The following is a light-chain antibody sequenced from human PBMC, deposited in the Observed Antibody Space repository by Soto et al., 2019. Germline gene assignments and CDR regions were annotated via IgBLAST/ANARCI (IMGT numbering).Light chain of an antibody. CDR2: GAS. CDR3: QHYNNRPLT. J-gene: IGKJ4*01. CDR1: QSVSTN. Sequence: EIVMTQSPATLSVSPGEGDTLSCRASQSVSTNLAWYQQKPGQAPRLLIYGASTRAAGIPARFSGSGSGTEFALTISSLQSEDFAVYYCQHYNNRPLTFGGGTMVETK. V-gene: IGKV3-15*01.